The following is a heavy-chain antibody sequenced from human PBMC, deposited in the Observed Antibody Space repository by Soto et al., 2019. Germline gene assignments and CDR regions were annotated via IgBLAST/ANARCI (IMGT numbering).Heavy chain of an antibody. J-gene: IGHJ6*02. V-gene: IGHV1-2*02. CDR1: GYSFTNND. D-gene: IGHD6-19*01. CDR2: INPNSGGT. Sequence: ASVKVSCKASGYSFTNNDVSWVRQAPVQGLEWMGWINPNSGGTNYAQKFQGRVTMTRDTSISTAYMELSRLRSDDTAVYYCARDKMSIAVAGSYYYGMDVWGQGTTVTVSS. CDR3: ARDKMSIAVAGSYYYGMDV.